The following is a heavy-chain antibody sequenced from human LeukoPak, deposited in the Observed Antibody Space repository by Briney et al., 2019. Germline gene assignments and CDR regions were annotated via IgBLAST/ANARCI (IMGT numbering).Heavy chain of an antibody. V-gene: IGHV3-21*01. CDR1: GFTFSIYS. J-gene: IGHJ4*02. CDR2: ISSTSSYI. D-gene: IGHD3-3*01. Sequence: GGSLRLSCAASGFTFSIYSVTWVRQAPGKGLEWVASISSTSSYIYYADSVRGRFTISRDNAKNSLYLQMNSLRAEYTAVYYCASPSYDFWSGFYYWGQGTLVTVSS. CDR3: ASPSYDFWSGFYY.